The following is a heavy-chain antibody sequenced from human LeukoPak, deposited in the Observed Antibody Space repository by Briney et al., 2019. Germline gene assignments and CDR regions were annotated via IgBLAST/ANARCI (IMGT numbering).Heavy chain of an antibody. CDR3: AKGKWGLTINNFDV. Sequence: LPGGSLRLSCAASGFIVSGNFMNWVRQAPGKGLEWVSILYAGGTTSYTDSVKGRFTISRDSSKTTLYLQMKSLRAEDTAVYYCAKGKWGLTINNFDVWGQGTMVTVSS. V-gene: IGHV3-53*01. J-gene: IGHJ3*01. CDR2: LYAGGTT. D-gene: IGHD3-9*01. CDR1: GFIVSGNF.